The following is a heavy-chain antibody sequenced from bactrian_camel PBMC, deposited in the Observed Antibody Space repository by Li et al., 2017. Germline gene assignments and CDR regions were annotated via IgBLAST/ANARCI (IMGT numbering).Heavy chain of an antibody. V-gene: IGHV3S53*01. Sequence: HVQLVESGGDSVEAGGSLRLSCLASGPPYTHKYMAWFRQAPGAKRETVATIDSNGVTKVADSVKARFTASKDNDEKTWYLRKNNLKPEDTALYTCAAEDQAPWDMGWICNYNSWGQGTQVTVS. D-gene: IGHD3*01. J-gene: IGHJ6*01. CDR1: GPPYTHKY. CDR3: AAEDQAPWDMGWICNYNS. CDR2: IDSNGVT.